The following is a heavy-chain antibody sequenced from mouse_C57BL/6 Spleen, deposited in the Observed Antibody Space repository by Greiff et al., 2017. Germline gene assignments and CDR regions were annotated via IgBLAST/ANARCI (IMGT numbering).Heavy chain of an antibody. CDR1: GFTFSSYA. CDR2: ISDGGSYT. V-gene: IGHV5-4*01. Sequence: EVKLVESGGGLVKPGGSLKLSCAASGFTFSSYAMSWVRQTPEKRLEWVATISDGGSYTYYPDTVKGRFTISRDNAKNQLYLQMSHLKSEDTAMYDCARDHLIVGAMDYWGQGTSVTVSS. CDR3: ARDHLIVGAMDY. J-gene: IGHJ4*01.